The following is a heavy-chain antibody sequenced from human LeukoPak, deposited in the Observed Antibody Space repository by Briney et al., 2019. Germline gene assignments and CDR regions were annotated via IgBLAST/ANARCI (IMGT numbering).Heavy chain of an antibody. J-gene: IGHJ6*02. D-gene: IGHD5-18*01. CDR3: ARDLGEGVDTAMATYYYYGMDV. CDR2: IIPIFGIA. V-gene: IGHV1-69*04. Sequence: GSSVKVSCKASGGTFSSYAISWVRQAPGQGLEWMGRIIPIFGIANYAQKFQGRVTITADKSTSTAYMELSSLRSEDTAVYYCARDLGEGVDTAMATYYYYGMDVWGQGTTVTVSS. CDR1: GGTFSSYA.